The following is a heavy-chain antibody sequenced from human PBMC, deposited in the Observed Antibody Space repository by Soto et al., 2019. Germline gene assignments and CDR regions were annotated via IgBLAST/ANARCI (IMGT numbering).Heavy chain of an antibody. CDR1: RDAFTGYY. J-gene: IGHJ4*02. CDR2: INPNSGGT. Sequence: GASVKVSCEDRRDAFTGYYMHWVRQSPGKGLEWMGWINPNSGGTNYAQKFQGRVTMTRDTSISTAYMELSRLRSDDTAVYYCARDLYDSSGYYPKYYFDYWGQGTLVPVSS. V-gene: IGHV1-2*02. D-gene: IGHD3-22*01. CDR3: ARDLYDSSGYYPKYYFDY.